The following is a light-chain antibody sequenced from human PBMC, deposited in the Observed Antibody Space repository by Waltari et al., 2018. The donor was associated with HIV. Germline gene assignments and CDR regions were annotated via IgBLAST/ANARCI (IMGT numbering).Light chain of an antibody. Sequence: EIVLTQSPGTLSLSPGERVTLSCRASQSVSNNYLAWYKHKPGQAPRLRIYAASSRASGIPDRFSGSGSGTDFTLTISRLEPEDFALYYCQQYGASVTFGQGTKLAI. CDR2: AAS. CDR1: QSVSNNY. J-gene: IGKJ2*01. V-gene: IGKV3-20*01. CDR3: QQYGASVT.